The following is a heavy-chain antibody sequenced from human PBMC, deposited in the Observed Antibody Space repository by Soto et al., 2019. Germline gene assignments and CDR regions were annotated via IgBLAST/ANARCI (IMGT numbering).Heavy chain of an antibody. CDR3: ARGGVGDGSYYKYYFDY. Sequence: QVQLVQSGAEVKKPGASVKVSCKASGYTFTSYDINWVRQATGQGLEWMGWMNPNSGNTGYAQKFQGRVTMTRNTSISTAYMELSSLRSEDTAVYYCARGGVGDGSYYKYYFDYWGQGTLVTVSS. CDR1: GYTFTSYD. V-gene: IGHV1-8*01. CDR2: MNPNSGNT. D-gene: IGHD1-26*01. J-gene: IGHJ4*02.